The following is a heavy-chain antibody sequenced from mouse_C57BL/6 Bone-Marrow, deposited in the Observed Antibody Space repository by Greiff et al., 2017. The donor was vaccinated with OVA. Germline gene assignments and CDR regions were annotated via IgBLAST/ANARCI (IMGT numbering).Heavy chain of an antibody. V-gene: IGHV1-9*01. CDR1: GYTFTGYW. D-gene: IGHD1-1*01. J-gene: IGHJ4*01. CDR2: ILPGSGST. Sequence: VQLVESGAELMKPGASVKLSCKATGYTFTGYWIEWVKQRPGHGLEWIGEILPGSGSTNYNEKFKGKATFTADTSSNTAYMQLRSLTTEDSAIYYCARRGLLLRWYAMDYWGQGTSVTVSS. CDR3: ARRGLLLRWYAMDY.